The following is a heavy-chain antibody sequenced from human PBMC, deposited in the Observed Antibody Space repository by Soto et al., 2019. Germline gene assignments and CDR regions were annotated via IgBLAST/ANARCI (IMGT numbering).Heavy chain of an antibody. CDR1: GFTFSSYW. CDR3: ASVGGAAAGTGWFDP. V-gene: IGHV3-7*03. CDR2: IKQDGSEK. Sequence: GGSLRLSCVASGFTFSSYWMSWVRQAPGKGLEWVANIKQDGSEKYYVDSVKGRFTISRDNAKNSLYLQMNSLRAEDPAVYSCASVGGAAAGTGWFDPWGQGTLVTVSS. J-gene: IGHJ5*02. D-gene: IGHD6-13*01.